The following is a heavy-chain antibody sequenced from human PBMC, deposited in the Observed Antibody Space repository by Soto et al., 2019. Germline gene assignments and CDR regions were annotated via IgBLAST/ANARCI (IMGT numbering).Heavy chain of an antibody. Sequence: GASVKVSCKASGYTFTSYGISWVRQAPGQGLEWMGWISAYNGHTNYSHKLQGRVTMTTDTSTSTAYMELRSLRSDDTAVYYCARDAYSYYDSLSHYYECGMDVWGQGTTVTVSS. CDR3: ARDAYSYYDSLSHYYECGMDV. J-gene: IGHJ6*02. V-gene: IGHV1-18*01. CDR2: ISAYNGHT. CDR1: GYTFTSYG. D-gene: IGHD5-12*01.